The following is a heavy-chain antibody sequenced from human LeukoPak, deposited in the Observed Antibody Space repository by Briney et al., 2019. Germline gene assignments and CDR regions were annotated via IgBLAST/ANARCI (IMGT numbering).Heavy chain of an antibody. V-gene: IGHV3-74*01. CDR3: VRSSGRPDY. D-gene: IGHD3-22*01. Sequence: QSGGSLRLSCAAPGFTPSSCWMHWVRQAPGKGLVWVSRSERDGSTTIYADSVKGRFTISRDNAKNTLYLQMNSLRAEDTAVYYCVRSSGRPDYWGQGTLVTVSS. J-gene: IGHJ4*02. CDR2: SERDGSTT. CDR1: GFTPSSCW.